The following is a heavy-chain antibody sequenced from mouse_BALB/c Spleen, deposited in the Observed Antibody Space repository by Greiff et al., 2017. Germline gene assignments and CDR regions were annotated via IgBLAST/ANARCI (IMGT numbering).Heavy chain of an antibody. D-gene: IGHD2-1*01. J-gene: IGHJ4*01. CDR1: GFTFSSYT. V-gene: IGHV5-6-4*01. Sequence: DVKLVESGGGLVKPGGSLKLSCAASGFTFSSYTMSWVRQTPEKRLEWVATISSGGSYTYYPDSVKGRFTISRDNAKNTLYLQMSSLKSEDTAMYYCTRGDGNYEGVYYYAMDYWGQGTSVTVSS. CDR3: TRGDGNYEGVYYYAMDY. CDR2: ISSGGSYT.